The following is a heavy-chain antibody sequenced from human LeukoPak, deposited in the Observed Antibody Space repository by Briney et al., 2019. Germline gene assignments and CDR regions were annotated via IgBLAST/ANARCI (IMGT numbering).Heavy chain of an antibody. J-gene: IGHJ4*02. CDR1: GFTFSSYA. CDR3: AKDPRDYDSSGYYLYYFDY. D-gene: IGHD3-22*01. Sequence: PGGSPRLSCAASGFTFSSYAMSWVRQAPGKGLEWVSAISGSGGSTYYADSVKGRFTISRDNSRNTLYLQMNSLRAEDTAVYYCAKDPRDYDSSGYYLYYFDYWGQGTLVTVSS. CDR2: ISGSGGST. V-gene: IGHV3-23*01.